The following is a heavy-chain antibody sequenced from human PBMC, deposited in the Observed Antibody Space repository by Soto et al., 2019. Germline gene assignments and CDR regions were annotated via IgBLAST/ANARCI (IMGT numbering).Heavy chain of an antibody. V-gene: IGHV4-61*01. CDR1: GGSISSGTYY. CDR2: IHYSGST. D-gene: IGHD2-21*01. CDR3: TRGGDPYKTGH. J-gene: IGHJ4*02. Sequence: TPSLTCAVSGGSISSGTYYWSWIRQPPGKGLEWIGFIHYSGSTNYNPSLKGRVTMSVDTSKNQFSLKLTSVNTADTAIYYCTRGGDPYKTGHWGQGTLVTVSS.